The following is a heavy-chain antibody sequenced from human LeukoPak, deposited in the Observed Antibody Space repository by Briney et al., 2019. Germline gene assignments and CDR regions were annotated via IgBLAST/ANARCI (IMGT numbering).Heavy chain of an antibody. V-gene: IGHV4-34*01. D-gene: IGHD3-22*01. CDR1: GGSFSDYY. J-gene: IGHJ6*03. CDR2: MNPSGST. Sequence: SETLSLTCAVYGGSFSDYYWTWIRQTPEKGLEWIGEMNPSGSTNYNPSLKSRVTISVDTSKNQFSLELSSVTAADTAVYYCARGRQDVTMIVVVMTAVSYYLDVWGKGTTVTVS. CDR3: ARGRQDVTMIVVVMTAVSYYLDV.